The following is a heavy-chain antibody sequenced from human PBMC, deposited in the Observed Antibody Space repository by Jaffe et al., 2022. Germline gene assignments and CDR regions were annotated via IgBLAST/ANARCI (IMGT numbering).Heavy chain of an antibody. J-gene: IGHJ6*03. V-gene: IGHV4-61*02. D-gene: IGHD2-15*01. CDR1: GGSISSGSYY. CDR2: IYTSGST. CDR3: ARDRVVKLLPFVLHYYYYMDV. Sequence: QVQLQESGPGLVKPSQTLSLTCTVSGGSISSGSYYWSWIRQPAGKGLEWIGRIYTSGSTNYNPSLKSRVTISVDTSKNQFSLKLSSVTAADTAVYYCARDRVVKLLPFVLHYYYYMDVWGKGTTVTVSS.